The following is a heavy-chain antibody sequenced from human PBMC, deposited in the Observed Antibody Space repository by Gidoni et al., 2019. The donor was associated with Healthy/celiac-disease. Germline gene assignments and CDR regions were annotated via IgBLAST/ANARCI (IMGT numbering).Heavy chain of an antibody. CDR1: GFTFSSYA. J-gene: IGHJ6*02. CDR2: ISGSGGST. V-gene: IGHV3-23*01. Sequence: EVQLLESGGGLVQPGGSLRLSCAASGFTFSSYAMSWVRQAPGKGLEWVSAISGSGGSTYYADSVKGRFTISRDNSKNTLYLQMNSLRAEDTAVYYCAKGKVGLGYCSSTSCYPAMMSYYYGMDVWGQGTTVTVSS. CDR3: AKGKVGLGYCSSTSCYPAMMSYYYGMDV. D-gene: IGHD2-2*01.